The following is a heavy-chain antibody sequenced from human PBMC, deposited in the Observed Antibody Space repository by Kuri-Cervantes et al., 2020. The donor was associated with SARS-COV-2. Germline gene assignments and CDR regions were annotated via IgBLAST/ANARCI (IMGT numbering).Heavy chain of an antibody. CDR3: ARGSGGGSYGLGYSMDV. D-gene: IGHD5-18*01. CDR1: GGSFSDYY. V-gene: IGHV4-34*01. J-gene: IGHJ6*02. CDR2: IYYSGST. Sequence: SETLSLTCAVYGGSFSDYYWSWIRQPPGKGLEWIGYIYYSGSTYYNPSLKSRVTISVDTSKNQSSLKLSSVTAADTAVYYCARGSGGGSYGLGYSMDVWGQGTTVTVSS.